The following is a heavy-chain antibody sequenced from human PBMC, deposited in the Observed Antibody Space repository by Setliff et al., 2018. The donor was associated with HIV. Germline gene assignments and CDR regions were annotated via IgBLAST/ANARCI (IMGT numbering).Heavy chain of an antibody. CDR2: VIPIFGTA. CDR3: ALGYNARKVPYYYYYYMDV. J-gene: IGHJ6*03. CDR1: GDTFNSYA. V-gene: IGHV1-69*05. Sequence: ASVKVSCKASGDTFNSYAISWVRQAPGQGLEWMGGVIPIFGTANYAQKFQGRFTITTDESTSTAYMELSSLRSEDTAVYYCALGYNARKVPYYYYYYMDVWGKGTTVTVSS. D-gene: IGHD5-12*01.